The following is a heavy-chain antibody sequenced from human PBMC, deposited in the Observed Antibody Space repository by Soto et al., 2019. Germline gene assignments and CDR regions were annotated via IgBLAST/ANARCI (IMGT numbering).Heavy chain of an antibody. Sequence: SSETLSLTCTVSGGSISSSSYYWGWIRQPPGKGLEWIGSIYYSGSTNYNPSLKSRVTISVDTSKNQFSLKLSSVTAADTAVYYCARSDGRSSSAYDAFDIWGQGTMVTVSS. CDR3: ARSDGRSSSAYDAFDI. J-gene: IGHJ3*02. D-gene: IGHD6-6*01. CDR2: IYYSGST. CDR1: GGSISSSSYY. V-gene: IGHV4-39*01.